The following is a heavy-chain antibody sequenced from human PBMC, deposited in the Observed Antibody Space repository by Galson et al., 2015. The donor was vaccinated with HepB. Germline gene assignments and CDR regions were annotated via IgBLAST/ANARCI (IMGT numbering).Heavy chain of an antibody. D-gene: IGHD3-9*01. CDR1: GFTFSSYA. J-gene: IGHJ6*02. V-gene: IGHV3-23*01. Sequence: SLRLSCAASGFTFSSYAMSWVRQAPGKGLEWVSTVSATGGSTYYVDSVKGRFTVSRDNAQNSLYLQMNSLRAEDTAVYYCARQPNIFSPTLGDIPYYYYAMDVWGQGTTVTVSS. CDR3: ARQPNIFSPTLGDIPYYYYAMDV. CDR2: VSATGGST.